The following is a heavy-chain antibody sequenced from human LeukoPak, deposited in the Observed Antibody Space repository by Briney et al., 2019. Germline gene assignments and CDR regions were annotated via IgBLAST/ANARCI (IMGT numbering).Heavy chain of an antibody. D-gene: IGHD3-10*01. Sequence: SETLSLTCAVYGGSFSGYYWSWIRQPPGKGLEWIGEINHSGSTNHNPSLKSRVTISLDTSKNQLSLKLTSVTAADTAVYYCARGWYYYDIWGQGTMVTVSS. CDR2: INHSGST. J-gene: IGHJ3*02. CDR1: GGSFSGYY. CDR3: ARGWYYYDI. V-gene: IGHV4-34*01.